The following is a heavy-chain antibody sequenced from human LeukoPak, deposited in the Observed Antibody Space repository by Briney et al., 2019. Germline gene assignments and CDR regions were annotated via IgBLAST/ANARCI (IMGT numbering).Heavy chain of an antibody. V-gene: IGHV3-74*01. Sequence: GGSLRLSCAASGFTFSSYWMHWVRHAPGKGLVWVSRINSDGSSTSYADSVKGRFTISRDNAKNTLYLQMNSLRAEDTAVYYCAKEDTAMVRGITRYFDYWGQGTLVTVSS. CDR2: INSDGSST. J-gene: IGHJ4*02. CDR3: AKEDTAMVRGITRYFDY. CDR1: GFTFSSYW. D-gene: IGHD5-18*01.